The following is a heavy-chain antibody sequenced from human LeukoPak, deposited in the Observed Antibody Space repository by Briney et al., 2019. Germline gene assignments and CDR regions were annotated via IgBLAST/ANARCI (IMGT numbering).Heavy chain of an antibody. CDR1: GYSISSGYY. V-gene: IGHV4-38-2*01. CDR3: ARHVSSGYSYGLGYFDY. CDR2: IYHSGST. Sequence: SETLSLTCAASGYSISSGYYWGWIRQPPGKGLEWIGSIYHSGSTYYNPSLKSRVTISVDTSKNQFSLKLSSVTAADTAVYYCARHVSSGYSYGLGYFDYWGQGTLVTVSS. J-gene: IGHJ4*02. D-gene: IGHD5-18*01.